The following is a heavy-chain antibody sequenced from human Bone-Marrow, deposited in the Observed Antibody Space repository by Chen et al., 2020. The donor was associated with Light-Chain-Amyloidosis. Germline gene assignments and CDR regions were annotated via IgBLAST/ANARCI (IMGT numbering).Heavy chain of an antibody. V-gene: IGHV3-23*04. CDR1: GFAFSRYA. CDR3: AKDISYDDILPGYPADAFDI. Sequence: EVQLVESGGGLLQRGGSLRPSCAASGFAFSRYAMSWVRQAPGKGLEGVSIIRGGGGRRYYGDSLKGRLTISRDNSKNALVLQRNSLRAEDTAVYYCAKDISYDDILPGYPADAFDIWGQGTMVTVSS. D-gene: IGHD3-9*01. J-gene: IGHJ3*02. CDR2: IRGGGGRR.